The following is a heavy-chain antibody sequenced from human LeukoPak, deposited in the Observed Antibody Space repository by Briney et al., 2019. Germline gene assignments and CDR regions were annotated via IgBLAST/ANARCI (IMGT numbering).Heavy chain of an antibody. CDR1: GGSIGTYY. V-gene: IGHV4-59*01. J-gene: IGHJ3*02. CDR2: IFYSGST. Sequence: SETLSLTCTVSGGSIGTYYWSWIRQPPGKGLEWIGYIFYSGSTNYSPSLKSRVTISLDSSKNQFSLNLRSVTAADTAVYYCSRAESVQGAVDAFDIWGQGTMVTVSS. CDR3: SRAESVQGAVDAFDI. D-gene: IGHD3-16*01.